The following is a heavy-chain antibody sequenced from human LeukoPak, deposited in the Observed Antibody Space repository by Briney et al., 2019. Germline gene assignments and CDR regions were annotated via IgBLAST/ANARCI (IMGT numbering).Heavy chain of an antibody. V-gene: IGHV1-69*01. D-gene: IGHD3-22*01. J-gene: IGHJ4*02. Sequence: VASVKVSCKASGGTFSSYAISWVRQAPGQGLEWMGGIIPIFGTANYAQKFQGRVTITADESTSTAYMELSSLRSEDTAVYYCASSYYDSSGYYYWGYYFDYWGQGTLVTVSS. CDR2: IIPIFGTA. CDR3: ASSYYDSSGYYYWGYYFDY. CDR1: GGTFSSYA.